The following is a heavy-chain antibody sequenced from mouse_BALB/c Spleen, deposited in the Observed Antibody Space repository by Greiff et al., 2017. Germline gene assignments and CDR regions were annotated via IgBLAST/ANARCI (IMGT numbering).Heavy chain of an antibody. CDR2: IWSGGST. V-gene: IGHV2-2*02. J-gene: IGHJ4*01. D-gene: IGHD4-1*01. CDR3: ARPGIYYAMDY. CDR1: GFSLTSYG. Sequence: VQLQQSGPGLVQPSQSLSITCTVSGFSLTSYGVHWVRQSPGKGLEWLGVIWSGGSTDYNAAFISRLSISKDNSKSQVFFKMNSLQANDTAIYYCARPGIYYAMDYWGQGTSVTVSS.